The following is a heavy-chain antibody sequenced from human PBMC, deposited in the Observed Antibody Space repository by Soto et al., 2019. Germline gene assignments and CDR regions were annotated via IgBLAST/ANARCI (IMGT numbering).Heavy chain of an antibody. CDR1: GGSISSGGYY. CDR3: ARLVEIVLVPAEMDV. D-gene: IGHD2-2*01. Sequence: QVQLQESGPGLVKPSQTLSLTCTVSGGSISSGGYYWSWIRQHPGKGLEWIGYIYYSGSTYYNPSLKSRVTISVDTSKNQFSLKLSSVTAADTAVYYCARLVEIVLVPAEMDVWGQGTTVTVSS. CDR2: IYYSGST. V-gene: IGHV4-31*03. J-gene: IGHJ6*02.